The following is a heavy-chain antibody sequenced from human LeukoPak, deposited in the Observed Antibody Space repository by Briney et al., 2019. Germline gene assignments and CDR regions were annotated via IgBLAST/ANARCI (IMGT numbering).Heavy chain of an antibody. CDR1: GFTVSSNY. CDR2: IYRGGST. D-gene: IGHD3-10*01. Sequence: GGSLRLSCAASGFTVSSNYMSWVRQAPGKGLEWVSVIYRGGSTYYADSVKGRFTISRDNSKNTLYLQMNSLRAEDTAVYYCAREATTMVRGVPLGYYYYYYGMDVWGKGTTVTVSS. V-gene: IGHV3-53*01. CDR3: AREATTMVRGVPLGYYYYYYGMDV. J-gene: IGHJ6*04.